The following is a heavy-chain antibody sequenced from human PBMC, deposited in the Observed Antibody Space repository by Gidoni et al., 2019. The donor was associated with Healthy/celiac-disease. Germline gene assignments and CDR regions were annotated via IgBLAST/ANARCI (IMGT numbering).Heavy chain of an antibody. CDR3: TRDRVMITFGGVPDPYNWFDP. CDR1: GFIFGDYA. V-gene: IGHV3-49*05. CDR2: IRSKAYGGTT. J-gene: IGHJ5*02. Sequence: EVQLVESGGGLVKPGRSLRLSCPASGFIFGDYAVSWFRQAPGKGLEWVGFIRSKAYGGTTEYAASVKGRFTISRDDSKSIAYLKMNSLKTEDTAVYYCTRDRVMITFGGVPDPYNWFDPWGQGTLVTVSS. D-gene: IGHD3-16*01.